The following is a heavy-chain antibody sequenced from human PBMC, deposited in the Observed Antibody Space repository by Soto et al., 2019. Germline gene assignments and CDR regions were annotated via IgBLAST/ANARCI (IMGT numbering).Heavy chain of an antibody. CDR3: ASSSWYYYYYMDV. J-gene: IGHJ6*03. CDR1: GFIVSSNY. D-gene: IGHD6-13*01. V-gene: IGHV3-66*01. Sequence: EVQLVESGGGLVQPGGSLRLSCAASGFIVSSNYMSWVRQAPGKGLEWVSVIYSGGSTYYADSVKGRFTISRDNSKNTLYLQMNSLRAEDTAVYYCASSSWYYYYYMDVWGKGTTVTVSS. CDR2: IYSGGST.